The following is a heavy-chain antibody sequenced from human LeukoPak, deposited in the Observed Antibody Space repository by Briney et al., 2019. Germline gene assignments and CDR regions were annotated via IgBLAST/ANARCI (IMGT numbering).Heavy chain of an antibody. Sequence: ASVKVSCKASGYTFTGYYMHWVRQAPGQGLEWMGWINPNSGGTNYAQKFQGRVTMTRDTSISTAYMELSRLRSDDTAVYYCARDGGDYRENAFDIWGQGTMVTVSS. V-gene: IGHV1-2*02. CDR2: INPNSGGT. CDR3: ARDGGDYRENAFDI. J-gene: IGHJ3*02. CDR1: GYTFTGYY. D-gene: IGHD4-17*01.